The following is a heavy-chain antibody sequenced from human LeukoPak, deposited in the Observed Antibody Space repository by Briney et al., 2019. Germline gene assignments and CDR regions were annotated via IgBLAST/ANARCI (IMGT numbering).Heavy chain of an antibody. Sequence: ASVKVSCRTSGYDFSTYGITWVRQAPGQGLEYMGWIRPSNGNRNYAQKVQDRVTLTTDTSTSTVYMELRSLRSDDTAVYYCARAYCSSTSCYRGNWFDPWGQGTLVTVSS. CDR2: IRPSNGNR. D-gene: IGHD2-2*02. CDR3: ARAYCSSTSCYRGNWFDP. CDR1: GYDFSTYG. J-gene: IGHJ5*02. V-gene: IGHV1-18*01.